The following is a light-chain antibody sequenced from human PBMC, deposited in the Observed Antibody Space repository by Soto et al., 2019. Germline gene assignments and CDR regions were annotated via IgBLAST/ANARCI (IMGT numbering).Light chain of an antibody. CDR2: GAS. J-gene: IGKJ1*01. CDR3: QQYAKSPWP. V-gene: IGKV3-20*01. CDR1: QSVSSTY. Sequence: EIVLTQSPGTLSLSPGERATLSCRASQSVSSTYFAWYQQKPGQAPRLLVYGASGRATGIPDRFSGSGSGTDFTLTISRLEPEDFAVYYCQQYAKSPWPFGQGTKVDIK.